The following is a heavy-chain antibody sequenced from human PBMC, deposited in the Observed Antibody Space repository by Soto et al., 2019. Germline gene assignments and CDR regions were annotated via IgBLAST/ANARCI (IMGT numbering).Heavy chain of an antibody. V-gene: IGHV3-23*01. D-gene: IGHD3-9*01. J-gene: IGHJ4*02. CDR2: ISGSGGST. CDR1: GFTFSSYA. Sequence: EVQLLESGGGLVQPGGSLRLSCAASGFTFSSYAMSWVRQAPGKGLEWVSAISGSGGSTYYADSVKGRFTISRDNSKNKLYLQMNSLRAEDTAVYYCAKDDWLLSQQFDYWGQGTLVTVSS. CDR3: AKDDWLLSQQFDY.